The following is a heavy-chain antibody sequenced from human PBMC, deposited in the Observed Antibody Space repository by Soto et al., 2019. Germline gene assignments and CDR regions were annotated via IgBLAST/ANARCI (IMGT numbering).Heavy chain of an antibody. CDR1: GGTFSSYA. CDR3: ARDYYDSSGPPGKFDY. V-gene: IGHV1-69*13. D-gene: IGHD3-22*01. Sequence: GASVKVSCKASGGTFSSYAISWVRQAPGQGLEWMGGIIPIFGTANYAQKFQGRVTITADESTSTAYMELSSLRSEDTAVYYCARDYYDSSGPPGKFDYWGQGTLVTVS. J-gene: IGHJ4*02. CDR2: IIPIFGTA.